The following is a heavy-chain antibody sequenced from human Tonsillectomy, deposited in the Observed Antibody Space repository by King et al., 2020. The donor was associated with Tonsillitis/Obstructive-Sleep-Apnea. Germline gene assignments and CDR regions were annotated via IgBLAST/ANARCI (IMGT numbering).Heavy chain of an antibody. CDR2: IVVGSGNT. CDR1: GFTFTSSA. V-gene: IGHV1-58*01. CDR3: AAAEYYGSGSYLFDY. J-gene: IGHJ4*02. Sequence: QLVESGPEVKKPGTSVKVSCKASGFTFTSSAVQWVRQARGQRLEWIGWIVVGSGNTNYAQKFQERVTITRDMSTSTAYMELSSLGSEDTAVYYCAAAEYYGSGSYLFDYWGQGTLVTVSS. D-gene: IGHD3-10*01.